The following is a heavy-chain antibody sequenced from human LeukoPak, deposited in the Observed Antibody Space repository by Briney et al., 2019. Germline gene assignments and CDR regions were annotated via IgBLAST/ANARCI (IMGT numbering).Heavy chain of an antibody. CDR3: ASPRVFYDAFDI. CDR2: ISAYNGNT. V-gene: IGHV1-18*03. CDR1: GYTFTSYG. J-gene: IGHJ3*02. Sequence: EASVKVSCKASGYTFTSYGISWVRQAPGQGLEWMGWISAYNGNTNYAQKLQGRVTMTTDTSTSTAYMELRSLRSDDMAVYYCASPRVFYDAFDIWGQGTMVTVSS. D-gene: IGHD2-8*01.